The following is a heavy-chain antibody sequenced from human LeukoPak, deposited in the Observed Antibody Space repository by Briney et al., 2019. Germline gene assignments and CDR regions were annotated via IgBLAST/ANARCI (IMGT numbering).Heavy chain of an antibody. CDR1: GGSISSYY. J-gene: IGHJ4*02. V-gene: IGHV4-59*13. CDR2: IYYTGTT. D-gene: IGHD6-13*01. Sequence: SETLSLTCTVSGGSISSYYWSWIRQPPGKGLEWIGYIYYTGTTNYNPSLKSRVTISVDTSKNQFSLKLSSVTAADTAVYYCARKYSSNWYFDYWSQGTLVTVSS. CDR3: ARKYSSNWYFDY.